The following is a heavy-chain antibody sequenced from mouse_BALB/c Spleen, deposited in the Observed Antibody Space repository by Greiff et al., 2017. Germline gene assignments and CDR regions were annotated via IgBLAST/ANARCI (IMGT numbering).Heavy chain of an antibody. J-gene: IGHJ3*01. D-gene: IGHD1-1*01. CDR3: ARSRGYYGSSSAWFAY. CDR2: INPGSGGT. V-gene: IGHV1-54*01. CDR1: GYAFTNYL. Sequence: VQLQQSGAELVRPGTSVKVSCKASGYAFTNYLIEWVKQRPGQGLEWIGVINPGSGGTNYNEKFKGKATLTADKSSSTAYMQLSSLTSDDSAVYFCARSRGYYGSSSAWFAYWGQGTLVTVSA.